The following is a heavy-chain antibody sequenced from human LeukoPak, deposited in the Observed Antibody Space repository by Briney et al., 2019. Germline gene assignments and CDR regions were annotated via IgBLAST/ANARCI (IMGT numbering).Heavy chain of an antibody. Sequence: GGSLRLSCAASGFTFSNYAMSWVRQAPGKGLEWVSAISRSGDTTYYADSVKGRFTISRDNSKNTLYLQMNSLRAEDTAVYYCARERERRYSSGWTAGYWGQGTLVTVSS. CDR1: GFTFSNYA. V-gene: IGHV3-23*01. J-gene: IGHJ4*02. CDR3: ARERERRYSSGWTAGY. D-gene: IGHD6-19*01. CDR2: ISRSGDTT.